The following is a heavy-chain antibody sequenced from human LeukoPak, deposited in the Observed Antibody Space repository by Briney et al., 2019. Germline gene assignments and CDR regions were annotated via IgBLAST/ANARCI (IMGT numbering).Heavy chain of an antibody. Sequence: GGSLRLSCAASGFTFDSYAIHWVRQAPGKGLEWVAVISFDGSNRFYADSVKGRFSISRDNSKKTLYLQMNSLRVEDSAVYFCARDQLAYSGYDTLFAYWGQGTLVTVFS. CDR2: ISFDGSNR. CDR3: ARDQLAYSGYDTLFAY. V-gene: IGHV3-30*04. J-gene: IGHJ4*02. D-gene: IGHD5-12*01. CDR1: GFTFDSYA.